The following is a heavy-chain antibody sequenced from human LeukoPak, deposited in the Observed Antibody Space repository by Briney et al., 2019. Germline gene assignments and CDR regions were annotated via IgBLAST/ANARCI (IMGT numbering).Heavy chain of an antibody. J-gene: IGHJ4*02. CDR3: ARRYCSSTSCHLDY. Sequence: GESLKISCKGSGYSFTTYWIGWVRQMPGKGLEWMGIIYPGDSDTRYSPSFQGQVTISADRSITTAYLQWGSLKASDTAIYYCARRYCSSTSCHLDYWGQGALVTVSS. CDR1: GYSFTTYW. D-gene: IGHD2-2*01. V-gene: IGHV5-51*01. CDR2: IYPGDSDT.